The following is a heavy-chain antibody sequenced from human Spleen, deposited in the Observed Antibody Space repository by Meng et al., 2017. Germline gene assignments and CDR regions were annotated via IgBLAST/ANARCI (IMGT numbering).Heavy chain of an antibody. J-gene: IGHJ4*02. CDR1: GGSVSSGSYY. D-gene: IGHD4-11*01. CDR3: ARGPTTMAHDFDY. V-gene: IGHV4-61*01. Sequence: VQLQGSGPGLVRPSETLSLTCTVSGGSVSSGSYYWSWIRQPPGKGLEWIGYIYYSGNTNCNPSLKSRVTISLDTSKNQFSLKLSSATAADTAVYYCARGPTTMAHDFDYWGQGTLVTVSS. CDR2: IYYSGNT.